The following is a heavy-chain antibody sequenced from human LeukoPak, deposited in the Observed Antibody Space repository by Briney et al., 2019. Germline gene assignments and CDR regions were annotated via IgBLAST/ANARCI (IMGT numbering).Heavy chain of an antibody. CDR2: INRDGSST. J-gene: IGHJ5*02. D-gene: IGHD4-17*01. CDR1: GIIFSNYW. Sequence: GGSLRLSCAASGIIFSNYWMHWVRQAPGKGLVWVSRINRDGSSTSYADSVKGRFTISRDNAKNTLYLQMNSLRAEDTAVYYCAKIHDYGENWFDPWGQGTLVTVSS. V-gene: IGHV3-74*01. CDR3: AKIHDYGENWFDP.